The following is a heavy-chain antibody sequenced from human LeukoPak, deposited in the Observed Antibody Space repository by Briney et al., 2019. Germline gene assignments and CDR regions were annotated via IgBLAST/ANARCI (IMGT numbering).Heavy chain of an antibody. D-gene: IGHD2-21*02. V-gene: IGHV3-21*01. CDR3: ARDMAYCGGDCYSIAKYFQH. J-gene: IGHJ1*01. CDR2: ISSSSSYI. CDR1: GFTFSSYS. Sequence: GGSLRLSCAASGFTFSSYSTNWVRQAPGKGLEWVSSISSSSSYIYYADSVKGRFTISRDNAKNSLYLQMNSLRAEDTAVYYCARDMAYCGGDCYSIAKYFQHWGQGTLVTVSS.